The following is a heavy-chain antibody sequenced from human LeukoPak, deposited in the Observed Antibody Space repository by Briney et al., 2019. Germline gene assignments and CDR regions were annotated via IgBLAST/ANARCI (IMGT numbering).Heavy chain of an antibody. CDR1: GFIVSSNY. CDR2: FYSGGST. J-gene: IGHJ6*02. V-gene: IGHV3-53*01. CDR3: ASSAAAYYGMDV. D-gene: IGHD3-10*01. Sequence: PGGSLRLSCAASGFIVSSNYMSWVRQAPGKGLEWVSFFYSGGSTCYADSVKGRFTISRDNSKNTLYLQMNSLRAEDTAVYYCASSAAAYYGMDVWGQGTAVTVSS.